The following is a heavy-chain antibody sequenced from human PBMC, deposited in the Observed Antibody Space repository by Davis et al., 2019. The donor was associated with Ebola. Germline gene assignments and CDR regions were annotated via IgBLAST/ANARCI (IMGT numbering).Heavy chain of an antibody. V-gene: IGHV3-30*03. D-gene: IGHD3-3*01. CDR3: ARDPVLRFDFDI. CDR1: GFTFSNAW. J-gene: IGHJ3*02. CDR2: ISYDGSNK. Sequence: GESLKISCAASGFTFSNAWMNWVRQAPGKGLEWVAVISYDGSNKYYADSVKGRFTISRDNAKNSLYLQMDSLRDEDTAVYYCARDPVLRFDFDIWGQGTMVTVSS.